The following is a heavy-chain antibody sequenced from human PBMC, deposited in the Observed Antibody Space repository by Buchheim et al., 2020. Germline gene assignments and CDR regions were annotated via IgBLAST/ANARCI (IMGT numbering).Heavy chain of an antibody. Sequence: QVQLVQSGAEVKKPGASVKVSCKASGYTFTGYYMHWVRQAPGQGLEWMGWINPNSGGTNYAQKFQGWVTMTRETSISTAYMELSRLRSDDTAVYYCATYYYDSSGYYSDYYYGMDVWGQGTT. J-gene: IGHJ6*02. D-gene: IGHD3-22*01. CDR2: INPNSGGT. V-gene: IGHV1-2*04. CDR1: GYTFTGYY. CDR3: ATYYYDSSGYYSDYYYGMDV.